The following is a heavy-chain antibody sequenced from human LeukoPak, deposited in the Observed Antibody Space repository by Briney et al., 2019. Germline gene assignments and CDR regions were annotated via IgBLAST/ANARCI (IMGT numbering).Heavy chain of an antibody. CDR2: INHSGST. CDR3: ASHGGDDSSGYYYYYYGMDV. Sequence: SETLSLTCAVYGGSFSGCYWSWIRQPPGKGLEWIGEINHSGSTNYNPSLKSRVTISVDTSKNQFSLKLSSVTAADTAVYYCASHGGDDSSGYYYYYYGMDVWGQGTTVTVSS. D-gene: IGHD3-22*01. CDR1: GGSFSGCY. J-gene: IGHJ6*02. V-gene: IGHV4-34*01.